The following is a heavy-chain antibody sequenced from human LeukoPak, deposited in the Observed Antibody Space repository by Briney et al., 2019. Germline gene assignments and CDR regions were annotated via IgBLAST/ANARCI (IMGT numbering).Heavy chain of an antibody. Sequence: PGGSLRLSCAASGFTFSSYAMHWVRQAPGKGLERVAVISYDGSNKYYADSVKGRFTISRDNSKNTLYLQMNSLRAEDTAVYYCARLGYCSSTSCYAGILDYWGQGTLVTVSS. CDR2: ISYDGSNK. CDR1: GFTFSSYA. CDR3: ARLGYCSSTSCYAGILDY. J-gene: IGHJ4*02. V-gene: IGHV3-30*04. D-gene: IGHD2-2*01.